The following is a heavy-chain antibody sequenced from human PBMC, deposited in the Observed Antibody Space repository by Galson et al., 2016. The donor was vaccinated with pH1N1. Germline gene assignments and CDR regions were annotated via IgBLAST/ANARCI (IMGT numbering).Heavy chain of an antibody. CDR1: GGSFSRHA. Sequence: SVKVSCKASGGSFSRHAINWVRQAPGQGLEWMGGIIPVFGIINYAQNFQGRGTITADESTNTAYMELSRLRSKDTAVYYCATAGFGARKIDYWGQGTLVTVSS. D-gene: IGHD3-10*01. CDR2: IIPVFGII. V-gene: IGHV1-69*13. J-gene: IGHJ4*02. CDR3: ATAGFGARKIDY.